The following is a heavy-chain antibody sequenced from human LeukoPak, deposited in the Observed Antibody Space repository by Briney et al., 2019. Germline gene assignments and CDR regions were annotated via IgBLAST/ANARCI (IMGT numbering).Heavy chain of an antibody. D-gene: IGHD1-26*01. CDR2: INPNSGGT. Sequence: ASVKVSCKASGYIFTVYYIHWVRQAPGQGLEWMGWINPNSGGTNYAQKLQGRVTMTRDTSISTAYMELSSLRSDDTAVYYCANLPLDSGVDYWGQGTLVTVSS. V-gene: IGHV1-2*02. CDR3: ANLPLDSGVDY. J-gene: IGHJ4*02. CDR1: GYIFTVYY.